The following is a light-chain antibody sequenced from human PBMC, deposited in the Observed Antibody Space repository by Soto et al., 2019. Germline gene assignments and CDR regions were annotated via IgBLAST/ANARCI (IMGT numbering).Light chain of an antibody. J-gene: IGLJ2*01. CDR3: SSYAGSNVV. V-gene: IGLV2-8*01. CDR2: EVS. CDR1: SSDVGGYNY. Sequence: QSALTQPPSASGSPGQSVTISCTGTSSDVGGYNYVSWYQQHPGKAPKLMISEVSKRPSGVPDRFSGSKSGNTASLTVSGLQSEDEADYSCSSYAGSNVVFGGGNKLTVL.